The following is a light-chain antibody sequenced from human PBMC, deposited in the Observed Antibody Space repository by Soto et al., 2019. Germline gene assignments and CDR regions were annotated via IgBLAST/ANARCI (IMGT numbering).Light chain of an antibody. CDR1: QDISNY. CDR2: DAS. J-gene: IGKJ3*01. CDR3: QQYDNHPRVL. V-gene: IGKV1-33*01. Sequence: DIQMTQSPSSLSASVGDRVTITCQASQDISNYLNWYQQKPGKAPKLLIYDASNLETGVPSRFSGSGSGTDFTFTISSRQPADIETYYCQQYDNHPRVLFGPGTKVDIK.